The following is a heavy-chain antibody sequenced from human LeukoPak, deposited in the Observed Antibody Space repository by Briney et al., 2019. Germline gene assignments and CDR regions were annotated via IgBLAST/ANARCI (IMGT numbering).Heavy chain of an antibody. CDR1: GFIFSHSS. Sequence: GGSLRLSCAASGFIFSHSSINWVRQPPGKGLEYVSAITSDGGGTFYANSVKGRFTISRDNSKHTLSLHMASLTTEATAVYYCARETAIGVTSSWYYDCWGQGTLVTVSS. J-gene: IGHJ4*02. CDR3: ARETAIGVTSSWYYDC. D-gene: IGHD6-13*01. CDR2: ITSDGGGT. V-gene: IGHV3-64*01.